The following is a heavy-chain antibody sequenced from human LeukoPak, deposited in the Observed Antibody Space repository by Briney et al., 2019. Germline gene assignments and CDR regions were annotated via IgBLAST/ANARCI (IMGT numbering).Heavy chain of an antibody. CDR1: GGSISSYY. D-gene: IGHD2-2*01. V-gene: IGHV4-59*01. CDR2: IYYSGGT. J-gene: IGHJ6*03. CDR3: ARSRYCSSTSCYAYYYYYMDV. Sequence: SETLSLTCAVYGGSISSYYWSWIRQPPGKGLEWIGYIYYSGGTNYNPSLKSRVTISVDTSKNQFSLKLSSVTAADTAVYYCARSRYCSSTSCYAYYYYYMDVWGKGTTVTISS.